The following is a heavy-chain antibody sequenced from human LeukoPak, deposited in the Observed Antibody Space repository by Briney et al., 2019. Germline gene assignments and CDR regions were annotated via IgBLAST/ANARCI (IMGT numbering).Heavy chain of an antibody. CDR3: ARGIVVVPAAVFDY. V-gene: IGHV1-2*02. J-gene: IGHJ4*02. CDR2: INPNTGGT. D-gene: IGHD2-2*01. CDR1: GYTFTGYY. Sequence: ASVKVSCKASGYTFTGYYLHWVRQAPGQGLEWMGWINPNTGGTNSAPKFQGRVTMTRDTSISAAYMDLNSLRFDDTAVYYCARGIVVVPAAVFDYWGQGTLVTVSS.